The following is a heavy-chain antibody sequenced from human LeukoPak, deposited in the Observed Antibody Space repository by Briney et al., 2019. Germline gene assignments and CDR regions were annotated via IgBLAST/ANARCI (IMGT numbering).Heavy chain of an antibody. CDR1: GGSFSGYY. CDR2: INHSGST. Sequence: SETLSLTCAVYGGSFSGYYWSWIRQPPGKGLEWIGEINHSGSTNYNPSLKSRVTISVDTSKNQFSLRLSSVTAADTAVYYCARLMTSSAGRDYWGQGTLVTVSS. V-gene: IGHV4-34*01. CDR3: ARLMTSSAGRDY. D-gene: IGHD2-2*01. J-gene: IGHJ4*02.